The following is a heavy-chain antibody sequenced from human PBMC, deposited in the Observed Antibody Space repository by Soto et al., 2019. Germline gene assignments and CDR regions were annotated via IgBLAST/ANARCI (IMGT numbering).Heavy chain of an antibody. V-gene: IGHV3-33*01. Sequence: QVQLVESGGGVVQPGRSLRLSCAASGFTFSSYGMHWVRQAPGKGLEWVAVIWYDGSNKYYADSVKGRFTISRDNSKNALYLQMNSLRAEDTAVYYCAIRGYSSPKGLEYFQHWGQGTLVTVSS. CDR3: AIRGYSSPKGLEYFQH. D-gene: IGHD6-19*01. CDR1: GFTFSSYG. J-gene: IGHJ1*01. CDR2: IWYDGSNK.